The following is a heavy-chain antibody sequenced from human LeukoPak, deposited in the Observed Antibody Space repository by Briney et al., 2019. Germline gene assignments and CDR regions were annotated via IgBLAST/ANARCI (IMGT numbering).Heavy chain of an antibody. J-gene: IGHJ4*02. CDR2: IKQDGSEK. CDR1: GFTFSSYW. D-gene: IGHD6-19*01. Sequence: PGGSLRLSCAASGFTFSSYWMSWVRQAPGKGLEWVANIKQDGSEKYYVDSVKGRFTISRDNAKNSLYLQMNSLRAEDTAVYYCARELVAVAGNPLLDYWGQGTLVTVSS. V-gene: IGHV3-7*03. CDR3: ARELVAVAGNPLLDY.